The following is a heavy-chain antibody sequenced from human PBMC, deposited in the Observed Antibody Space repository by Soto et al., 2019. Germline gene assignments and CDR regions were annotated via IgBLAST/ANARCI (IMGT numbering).Heavy chain of an antibody. Sequence: QVQLVQSGAEVKKPGASVKVSCKASGYTFTSYGISWVRQAPGQGLEWMGWISAYNGNTNYAQKLQGRVTMTTDTAKITGYMEVRSLRADDTAVYYCAGDLRISMVRGVSGLYYLGPGTLVHVFS. D-gene: IGHD3-10*01. CDR1: GYTFTSYG. V-gene: IGHV1-18*01. CDR2: ISAYNGNT. CDR3: AGDLRISMVRGVSGLYY. J-gene: IGHJ4*02.